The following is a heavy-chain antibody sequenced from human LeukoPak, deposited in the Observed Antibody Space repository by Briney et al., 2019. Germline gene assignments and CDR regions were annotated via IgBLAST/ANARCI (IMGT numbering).Heavy chain of an antibody. J-gene: IGHJ4*02. Sequence: PGGSLRLSCAASGFTFSDYYMSWIRQAPGKGLEWVSYISSSGSTTYYADSVKGRFTISRDNSKNTLYLQMNSLRAEDTAVYYCAKWGLLWFGSYFDYWGQGTLVTVSS. V-gene: IGHV3-11*01. CDR3: AKWGLLWFGSYFDY. D-gene: IGHD3-10*01. CDR2: ISSSGSTT. CDR1: GFTFSDYY.